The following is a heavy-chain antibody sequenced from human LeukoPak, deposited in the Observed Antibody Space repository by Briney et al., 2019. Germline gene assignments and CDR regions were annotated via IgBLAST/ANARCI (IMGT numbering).Heavy chain of an antibody. D-gene: IGHD5-12*01. CDR1: GGSNSSYY. CDR3: ARDRYSGYDGYYYMDV. CDR2: IYYSGST. Sequence: PSETLSLTCTVSGGSNSSYYWSWIRQPPGKGLEWIGSIYYSGSTNYNPSLKSRVTISKGTSKNQFSLKLSSVTAADTAVYYCARDRYSGYDGYYYMDVWGKRTTVTVSS. J-gene: IGHJ6*03. V-gene: IGHV4-59*01.